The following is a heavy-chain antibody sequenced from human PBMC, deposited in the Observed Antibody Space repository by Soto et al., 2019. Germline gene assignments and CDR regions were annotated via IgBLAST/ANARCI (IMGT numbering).Heavy chain of an antibody. CDR2: IWYSGGSK. D-gene: IGHD2-21*01. Sequence: GGSLRLSCAASGFTFSSYAMSWVRQAPGKGLEWVAVIWYSGGSKYYADAVKGRFTISRDNSKNTAYLQMNSLRAEDTAVYFCARVNGCAGDCYSGLLDYWGQGTLVTVSS. J-gene: IGHJ4*02. CDR1: GFTFSSYA. CDR3: ARVNGCAGDCYSGLLDY. V-gene: IGHV3-23*01.